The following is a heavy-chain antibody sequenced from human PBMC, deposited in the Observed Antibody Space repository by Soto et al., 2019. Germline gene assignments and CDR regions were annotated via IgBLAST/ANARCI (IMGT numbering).Heavy chain of an antibody. CDR2: IYYSGST. Sequence: SETLSLTCTVSGGSISNGGHYWSWIRQGPGQGLEWIGYIYYSGSTYYNPSLKSRVTISVDTSKNQFSLRLSSVTAADTAVYYCAREGFVVIPAAPLHYYGMDVWGQGTMVTVSS. J-gene: IGHJ6*02. CDR3: AREGFVVIPAAPLHYYGMDV. V-gene: IGHV4-31*03. CDR1: GGSISNGGHY. D-gene: IGHD2-2*01.